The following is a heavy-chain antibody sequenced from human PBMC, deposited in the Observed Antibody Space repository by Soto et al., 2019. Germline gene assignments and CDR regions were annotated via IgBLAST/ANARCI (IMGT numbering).Heavy chain of an antibody. J-gene: IGHJ5*02. CDR3: ARVVPGAEAWFGP. V-gene: IGHV1-18*01. CDR1: GYTFSNYG. D-gene: IGHD1-26*01. Sequence: ASVKVSCKTSGYTFSNYGITWVRQAPGQALEWLGWISLYSDGTNYAQKFQGRVSMTTDTSTTTAYMELRSLRSDDTAVYYCARVVPGAEAWFGPWGQGTLVTVSS. CDR2: ISLYSDGT.